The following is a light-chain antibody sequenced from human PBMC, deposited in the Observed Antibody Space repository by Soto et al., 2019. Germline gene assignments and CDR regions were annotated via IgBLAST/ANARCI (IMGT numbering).Light chain of an antibody. CDR3: SSYTRNIAGVV. V-gene: IGLV2-14*01. Sequence: QSVLTQPASVSGSPGQSITISCTGTSGDVGGYNYVSWYQQHPGKAPKLMIYDVSNRPSGVSNRFSGSKSGNMASLTISGLQAEDEADYYCSSYTRNIAGVVFGGGTKLTVL. CDR1: SGDVGGYNY. J-gene: IGLJ3*02. CDR2: DVS.